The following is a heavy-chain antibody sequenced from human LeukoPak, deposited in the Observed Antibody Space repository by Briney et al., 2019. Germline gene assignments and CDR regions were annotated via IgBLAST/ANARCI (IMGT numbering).Heavy chain of an antibody. V-gene: IGHV1-69*13. D-gene: IGHD3-22*01. CDR1: GGTFSSYA. CDR2: IIPIFGTA. CDR3: ARTRLDSSGYYPTYYYYGMDV. J-gene: IGHJ6*02. Sequence: ASVKVCCKASGGTFSSYAISWVRQAPGQGLEWMGGIIPIFGTANYAQKFQGRVTITADESTSTAYMELSSLRSEDTAVYYCARTRLDSSGYYPTYYYYGMDVWGQGTTVTVSS.